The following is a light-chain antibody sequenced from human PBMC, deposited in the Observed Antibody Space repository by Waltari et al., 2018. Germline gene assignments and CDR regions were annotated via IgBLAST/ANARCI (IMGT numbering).Light chain of an antibody. Sequence: QSALTQPPSASGTPGQTVTIFCSGGNSNIGSNVVNWYQQVPGTAPKLLIYRSTYRPSGVPDRFSGSKSGTSASLAISGLQSDDEGDYYCATWDDRLTGVVFGGGTKVTVL. CDR3: ATWDDRLTGVV. CDR2: RST. J-gene: IGLJ2*01. V-gene: IGLV1-44*01. CDR1: NSNIGSNV.